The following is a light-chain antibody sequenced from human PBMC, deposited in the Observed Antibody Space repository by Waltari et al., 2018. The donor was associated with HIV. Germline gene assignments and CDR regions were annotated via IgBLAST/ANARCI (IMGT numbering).Light chain of an antibody. J-gene: IGKJ5*01. CDR2: RVS. CDR3: MQGTHWPIT. CDR1: QSLLYSDGNTY. V-gene: IGKV2-30*01. Sequence: VVVTQSPLSLPVSLGQPASISCNSSQSLLYSDGNTYLNWFHQRPGQSPRRLIYRVSNRDSGVPDRFSGSGSGTDFTLKSSRVEAEDVGVYYCMQGTHWPITFGQGTRLEIK.